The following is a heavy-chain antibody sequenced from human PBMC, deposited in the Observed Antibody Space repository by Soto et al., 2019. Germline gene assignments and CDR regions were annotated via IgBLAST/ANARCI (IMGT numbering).Heavy chain of an antibody. Sequence: QVHLVESGGGLVKPGGSLRLSCTVSGFAFRHNYLTWIRQAPGKGLEWLSYISTSGSPAYYADSVKGRFTISTDNAKKTLCLPKDTARAEDTGVYHCATGGIYYEAWGQGTLVTVSS. D-gene: IGHD1-26*01. CDR3: ATGGIYYEA. CDR1: GFAFRHNY. J-gene: IGHJ5*02. V-gene: IGHV3-11*01. CDR2: ISTSGSPA.